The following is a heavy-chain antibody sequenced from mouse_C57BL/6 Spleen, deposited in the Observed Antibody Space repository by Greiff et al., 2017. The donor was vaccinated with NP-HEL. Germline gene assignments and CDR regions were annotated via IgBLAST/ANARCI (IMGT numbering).Heavy chain of an antibody. D-gene: IGHD1-1*01. CDR1: GFNIKDYY. CDR3: STVVATGDFDY. CDR2: IDPEAGDT. V-gene: IGHV14-1*01. J-gene: IGHJ2*01. Sequence: EVQLQQSGAELVRPGASVKLSCTASGFNIKDYYMHWVKQRPEQGLEWIGRIDPEAGDTEYAPKFQGKATMTADTSSNTAYLQLSSLTSEDTAVYYGSTVVATGDFDYWGQGTTLTVSS.